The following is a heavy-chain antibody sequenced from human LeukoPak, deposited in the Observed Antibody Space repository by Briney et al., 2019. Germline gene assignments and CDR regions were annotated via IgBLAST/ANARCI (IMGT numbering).Heavy chain of an antibody. CDR1: GYTLTELS. D-gene: IGHD3-10*01. Sequence: GASVKVSCKVSGYTLTELSMHWVRQAPGKGLEWIGGFDPEDGETIYAQKFQGRVTMTRNTSISTAYMELSSLRSEDTAVYYCASLYGSGSYYKGTYYYGMDVWGQGTTVTVSS. V-gene: IGHV1-24*01. CDR3: ASLYGSGSYYKGTYYYGMDV. CDR2: FDPEDGET. J-gene: IGHJ6*02.